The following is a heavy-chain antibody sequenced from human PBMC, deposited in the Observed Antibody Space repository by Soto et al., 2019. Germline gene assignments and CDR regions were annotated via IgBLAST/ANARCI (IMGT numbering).Heavy chain of an antibody. V-gene: IGHV3-23*01. J-gene: IGHJ4*02. CDR1: GFTLRSSP. D-gene: IGHD3-16*01. Sequence: GGSLRLSCAVSGFTLRSSPMSWVRRAPGKGLEWVSGINGGGDSKHYAESVRGRFTIIRDNSKNTLLLQMNSLRVEDTAIYYSAKDSHWGIISPTHDYWGQGTQVTVSS. CDR2: INGGGDSK. CDR3: AKDSHWGIISPTHDY.